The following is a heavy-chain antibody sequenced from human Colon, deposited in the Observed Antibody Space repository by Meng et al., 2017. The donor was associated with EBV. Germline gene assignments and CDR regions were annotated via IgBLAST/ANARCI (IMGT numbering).Heavy chain of an antibody. Sequence: QGPLQESGPGLVEPSQTLSPTCTVSGGSMGSGNYYWSWIRQPPGKGLEWIGYIHHSGSAYYNPSLKSRVSISVDTSKNQFSLNLNSMTAADTAVYYCASFDHIPRRNYFDYWGQGTLVTVSS. J-gene: IGHJ4*02. CDR1: GGSMGSGNYY. D-gene: IGHD2-21*01. V-gene: IGHV4-30-4*01. CDR2: IHHSGSA. CDR3: ASFDHIPRRNYFDY.